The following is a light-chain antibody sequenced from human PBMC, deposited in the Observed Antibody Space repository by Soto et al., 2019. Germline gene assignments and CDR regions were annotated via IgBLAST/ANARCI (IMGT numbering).Light chain of an antibody. CDR1: QSLNSN. Sequence: ILLTQSPATLSVSPGERVTLSCRASQSLNSNLAWYQQRPGQAPRLLIYDTSTRATGIPARFSGSGSGKEFTLTISSLQSEDFAVYYCQQYNNWWTFGQGTKVEIK. CDR2: DTS. V-gene: IGKV3-15*01. J-gene: IGKJ1*01. CDR3: QQYNNWWT.